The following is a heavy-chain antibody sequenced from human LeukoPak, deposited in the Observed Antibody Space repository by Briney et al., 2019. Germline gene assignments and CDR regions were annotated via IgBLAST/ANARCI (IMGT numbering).Heavy chain of an antibody. V-gene: IGHV1-2*02. CDR2: INPNSGGT. CDR3: ARGLLWFGELSHDFDY. D-gene: IGHD3-10*01. Sequence: ASVKVSCKASGYTFTGYYMHWVRQAPGQGLEWMGWINPNSGGTNYAQKFQGRVTMTRDTSISTAYMELSRLRSDGTAVYYCARGLLWFGELSHDFDYWGQGTLVTVSS. CDR1: GYTFTGYY. J-gene: IGHJ4*02.